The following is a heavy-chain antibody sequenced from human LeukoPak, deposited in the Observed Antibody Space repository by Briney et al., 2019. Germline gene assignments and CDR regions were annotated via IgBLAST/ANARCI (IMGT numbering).Heavy chain of an antibody. CDR1: GYTFTSYY. CDR2: INPSGGST. J-gene: IGHJ4*02. D-gene: IGHD3-10*01. CDR3: ARGMVRGVIIHAFDY. V-gene: IGHV1-46*01. Sequence: ASVKVSCKASGYTFTSYYMHWVRQAPGQGLEWMGIINPSGGSTSYAQKFQGRVTMTRDMSTSTVYMELSSLRSEDTAVYYCARGMVRGVIIHAFDYWGQGTLVTVSS.